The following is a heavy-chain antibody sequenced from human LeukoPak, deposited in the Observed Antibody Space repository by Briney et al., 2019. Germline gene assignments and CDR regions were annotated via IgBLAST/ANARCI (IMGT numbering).Heavy chain of an antibody. V-gene: IGHV1-2*02. D-gene: IGHD2-2*01. Sequence: ASVKVSFKASGYTFTGYYLHWVRQAPGQGLEWMGWINPNSGGTKYPQKFQGRVTMTRDTSISTAYLEVSRLRSDDTAVYYCARGCSSTSCYAKSGWYFDYWGQGTLVTVSS. CDR3: ARGCSSTSCYAKSGWYFDY. CDR1: GYTFTGYY. CDR2: INPNSGGT. J-gene: IGHJ4*02.